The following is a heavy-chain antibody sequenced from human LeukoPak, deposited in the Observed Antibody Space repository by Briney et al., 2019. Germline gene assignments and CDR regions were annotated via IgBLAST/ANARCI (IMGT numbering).Heavy chain of an antibody. CDR1: GYTFSGFY. Sequence: ASVKVSCKASGYTFSGFYMYWVRQAPGQGLEWMGWINCNSGGTNSAQRVQGRVSMTRDTSINTAYMELSSLTSDDTAVYYCARGRLEYDAFHIWGQGTMVTVSS. CDR2: INCNSGGT. D-gene: IGHD3-3*01. CDR3: ARGRLEYDAFHI. J-gene: IGHJ3*02. V-gene: IGHV1-2*02.